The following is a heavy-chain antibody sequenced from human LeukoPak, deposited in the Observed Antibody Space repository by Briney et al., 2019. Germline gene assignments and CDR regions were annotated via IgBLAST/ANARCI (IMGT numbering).Heavy chain of an antibody. J-gene: IGHJ4*02. V-gene: IGHV1-69*04. Sequence: SVKVSCKASGGTFSSYAISWVRQAPGQGLEWMGRIIPILGIANYAQKFQGRVTITADKSTSTAYMELSSLRSEDTAVYYCARQVRTAPFDYWGQGTLVTVSS. CDR3: ARQVRTAPFDY. D-gene: IGHD3-10*01. CDR2: IIPILGIA. CDR1: GGTFSSYA.